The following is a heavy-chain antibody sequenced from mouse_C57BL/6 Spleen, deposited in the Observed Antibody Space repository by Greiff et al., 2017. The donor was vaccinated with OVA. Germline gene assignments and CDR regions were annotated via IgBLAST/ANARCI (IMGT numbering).Heavy chain of an antibody. CDR2: INPSNGGT. V-gene: IGHV1-53*01. CDR3: AREAGGYFDV. CDR1: GYTFTSSW. Sequence: QVQLQQPGTELVKPGASVNLSCTASGYTFTSSWLHWVKQRPGQGLEWIGNINPSNGGTNYNEKFKSKATLTVANSSSTAYMQLSSLTSEDSAVYYCAREAGGYFDVWGTGTTVTVSS. J-gene: IGHJ1*03. D-gene: IGHD6-1*01.